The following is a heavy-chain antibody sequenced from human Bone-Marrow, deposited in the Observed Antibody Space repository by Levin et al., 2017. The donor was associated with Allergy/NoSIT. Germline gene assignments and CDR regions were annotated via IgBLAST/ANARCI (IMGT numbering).Heavy chain of an antibody. J-gene: IGHJ4*02. Sequence: SCTASGFPFSTYAMTWVRQAPRKGLEWVSVISGSGISTYYADSVKGRFTISRDNSKNTLYLQMNSLRAEDTAVYYCAKELAPYGDYGRGFDYWGQGTLVTVPS. CDR1: GFPFSTYA. V-gene: IGHV3-23*01. D-gene: IGHD4-17*01. CDR3: AKELAPYGDYGRGFDY. CDR2: ISGSGIST.